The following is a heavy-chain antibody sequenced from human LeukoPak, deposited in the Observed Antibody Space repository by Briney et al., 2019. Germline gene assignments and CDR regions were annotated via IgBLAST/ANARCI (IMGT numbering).Heavy chain of an antibody. D-gene: IGHD3-16*01. CDR3: ASGWVPFFDY. V-gene: IGHV3-53*04. CDR1: GFTVSSNY. Sequence: PGGSLRLSCAASGFTVSSNYMSWVRQAPGKGLEWVSVIYSGGSTYYADSVKGRLTISRHNSKNTLYLQMNSLRAEDTAVYYCASGWVPFFDYWGQGTLVTVSS. CDR2: IYSGGST. J-gene: IGHJ4*02.